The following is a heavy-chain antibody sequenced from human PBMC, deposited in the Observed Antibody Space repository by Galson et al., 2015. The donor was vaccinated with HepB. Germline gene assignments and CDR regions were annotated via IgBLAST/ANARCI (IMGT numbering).Heavy chain of an antibody. CDR3: ARRNSGSRNFDY. Sequence: SLRLSCAPSGFTFSYYSMDWVRQAPGKGLEWISFINRGGSDIKYADSVKGRFTISRDNSKNTLYLQMNSLGAEDTAVYYCARRNSGSRNFDYWGQGTLVSVSS. V-gene: IGHV3-21*04. CDR1: GFTFSYYS. J-gene: IGHJ4*02. D-gene: IGHD1-26*01. CDR2: INRGGSDI.